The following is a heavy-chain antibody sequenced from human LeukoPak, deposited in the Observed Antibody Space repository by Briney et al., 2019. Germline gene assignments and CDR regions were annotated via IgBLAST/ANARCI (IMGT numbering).Heavy chain of an antibody. CDR3: ARDTGDDPYYYYYYGMDV. Sequence: SETLSLTCAVYGGSFSGYYWSWIRQPPGKGLEWIGEINHSGSTNYNPSLKSRVTISVDTSKNQFSLKLSSATAADTAVYYCARDTGDDPYYYYYYGMDVWGQGTTVTVSS. CDR2: INHSGST. V-gene: IGHV4-34*01. J-gene: IGHJ6*02. CDR1: GGSFSGYY. D-gene: IGHD5-18*01.